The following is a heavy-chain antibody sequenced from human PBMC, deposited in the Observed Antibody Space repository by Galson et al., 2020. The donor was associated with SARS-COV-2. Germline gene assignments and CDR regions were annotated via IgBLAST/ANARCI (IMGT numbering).Heavy chain of an antibody. Sequence: GGSLRLSCAASGFTFSSYAMHWVRQAPGKGLEWVAVISYDGSNKYYADSVKGRFTISRDNSKNTLYLQMNSLRAEDTAVYYCARVGSIIVGAFDYWGQGTLVTVSS. CDR2: ISYDGSNK. J-gene: IGHJ4*02. CDR1: GFTFSSYA. CDR3: ARVGSIIVGAFDY. D-gene: IGHD1-26*01. V-gene: IGHV3-30*04.